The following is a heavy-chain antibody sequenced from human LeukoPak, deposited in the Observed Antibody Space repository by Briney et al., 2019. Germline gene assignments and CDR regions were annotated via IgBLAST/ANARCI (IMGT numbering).Heavy chain of an antibody. V-gene: IGHV1-2*02. CDR2: INPNSGGT. CDR3: ARLRFGAAGTEYYYYYMDV. Sequence: GASVKVSCKASGYTFTGYYMHWVRQAPGQGLEWMGWINPNSGGTNYAQKFQGRVTITRNTSISTAYMELRSLRSDDTAVYYCARLRFGAAGTEYYYYYMDVWGKGTTVTISS. D-gene: IGHD6-13*01. J-gene: IGHJ6*03. CDR1: GYTFTGYY.